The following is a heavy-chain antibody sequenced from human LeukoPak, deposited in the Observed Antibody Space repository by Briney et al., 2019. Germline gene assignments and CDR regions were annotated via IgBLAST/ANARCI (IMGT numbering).Heavy chain of an antibody. D-gene: IGHD6-6*01. CDR2: ISRDSAFV. CDR3: ARDDASTARASGMDV. CDR1: GFTFSRYW. Sequence: GESLRLSCAASGFTFSRYWMSWVRQTPGKGLEWVSYISRDSAFVYYADSVKGRLTISRDNAKNSLYLQMESLRGEDTAVYYCARDDASTARASGMDVWGIGTTVTVSS. V-gene: IGHV3-21*01. J-gene: IGHJ6*04.